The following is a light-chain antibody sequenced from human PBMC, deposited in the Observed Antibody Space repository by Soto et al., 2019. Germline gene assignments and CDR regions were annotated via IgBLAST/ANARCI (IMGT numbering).Light chain of an antibody. V-gene: IGKV3-20*01. J-gene: IGKJ5*01. Sequence: ESVLTQSPATLSLSPGERATPSSWTSKSVSRSHLAWYQQKPAKAPRLLIYGASSRATGIPDRFSGSGSGTDFTLTISRLEPEDFAVYYCQQYGSSPPITFGQGTRLEIK. CDR1: KSVSRSH. CDR2: GAS. CDR3: QQYGSSPPIT.